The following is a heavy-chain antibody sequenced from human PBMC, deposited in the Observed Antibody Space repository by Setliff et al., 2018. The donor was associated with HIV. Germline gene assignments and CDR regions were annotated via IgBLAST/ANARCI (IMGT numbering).Heavy chain of an antibody. CDR1: GFTFSSYA. Sequence: GGSLRLSCAASGFTFSSYAMHWVRQAPGKGLEWVAVISYDGSNKYYADSVKGRLTISRDNSKNTLYLQMNSLRAEDTAVYYCARGPTTVTNYYYYYMDVWGKGTTVTVS. CDR2: ISYDGSNK. CDR3: ARGPTTVTNYYYYYMDV. D-gene: IGHD4-17*01. V-gene: IGHV3-30*04. J-gene: IGHJ6*03.